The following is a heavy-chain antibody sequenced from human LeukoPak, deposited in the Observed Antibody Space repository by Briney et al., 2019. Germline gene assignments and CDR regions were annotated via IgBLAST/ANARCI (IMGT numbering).Heavy chain of an antibody. CDR3: ARSSSGWYSKNAFDI. D-gene: IGHD6-19*01. CDR2: ISSSGSTI. Sequence: GGSLRLSCAASGFTFSDYYMSWIRQAPGKGLEWVSYISSSGSTIYYADSVKGRFTISRDNAKNSLYLQVNSLRAEDTAVYYCARSSSGWYSKNAFDIWGQGTMVTVSS. J-gene: IGHJ3*02. CDR1: GFTFSDYY. V-gene: IGHV3-11*01.